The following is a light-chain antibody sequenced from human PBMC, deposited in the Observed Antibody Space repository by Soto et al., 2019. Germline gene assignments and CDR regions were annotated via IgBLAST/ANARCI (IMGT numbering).Light chain of an antibody. CDR2: YDS. Sequence: SSELTQPPSVSVAPGKTARITCEGNNIGSKSVHWYQQKPGQAPVLVIYYDSDRPSGIPERFSGSNSGNTATLTISRVEAGDEADYYCQVWDSSSDPRGVFGTGTKVTVL. CDR3: QVWDSSSDPRGV. CDR1: NIGSKS. V-gene: IGLV3-21*04. J-gene: IGLJ1*01.